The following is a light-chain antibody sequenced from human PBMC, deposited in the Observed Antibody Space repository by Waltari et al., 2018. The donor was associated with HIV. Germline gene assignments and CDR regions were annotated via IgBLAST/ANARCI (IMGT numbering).Light chain of an antibody. J-gene: IGLJ2*01. V-gene: IGLV2-23*02. CDR2: EVN. CDR1: SSAVGSYHL. Sequence: QSALTQPASVSGSPGQSITMSCTGTSSAVGSYHLVSWYQQHPGKAPKLIIYEVNKRPPGITNRFSGFKSGNTASLTITGLQAEDEADYHCCSYAIGGTFVFGGGTKVTVL. CDR3: CSYAIGGTFV.